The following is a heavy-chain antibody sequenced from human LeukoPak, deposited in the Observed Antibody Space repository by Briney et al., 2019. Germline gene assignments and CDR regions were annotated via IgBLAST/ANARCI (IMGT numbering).Heavy chain of an antibody. Sequence: SVKVSCKASAGTFNTYAISWVRQAPGQGLEWMGRITPLSAIPSQSQWIQGRVTITADISTNTVFLDLSSLRSEDTALYFCAGDPPGTPVGFDVWGQGTMVTVSS. J-gene: IGHJ3*01. V-gene: IGHV1-69*04. CDR2: ITPLSAIP. CDR1: AGTFNTYA. D-gene: IGHD3-10*01. CDR3: AGDPPGTPVGFDV.